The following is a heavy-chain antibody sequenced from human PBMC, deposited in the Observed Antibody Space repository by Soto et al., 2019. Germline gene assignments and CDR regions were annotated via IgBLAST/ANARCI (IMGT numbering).Heavy chain of an antibody. CDR2: ISYDGSNK. CDR3: AGSGEYDSSALDY. Sequence: QVQLVESGGGVVQPGGSLRLSCAASGFTFSSYAMHWVRQAPGKGLEWVAVISYDGSNKYYADSVKGRFTISRDNSKNTMYLEMNGLRGEDTAVYYCAGSGEYDSSALDYWGQGTLVTVSS. D-gene: IGHD3-22*01. CDR1: GFTFSSYA. J-gene: IGHJ4*02. V-gene: IGHV3-30-3*01.